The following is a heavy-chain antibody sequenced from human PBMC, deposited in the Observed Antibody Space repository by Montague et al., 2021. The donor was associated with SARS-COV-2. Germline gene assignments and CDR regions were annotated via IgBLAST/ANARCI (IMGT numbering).Heavy chain of an antibody. J-gene: IGHJ4*02. CDR2: MYCTGHT. CDR1: GASVASGNFY. CDR3: ARSRANVPSRPGFGY. Sequence: SETLSLTCTVSGASVASGNFYWSWIRQPPGKGLEWIGYMYCTGHTNYNPSLESRVTMPVDPSKNQFSLTLTSVTAADTAVYYCARSRANVPSRPGFGYWGQGALVTVSS. V-gene: IGHV4-61*01. D-gene: IGHD6-6*01.